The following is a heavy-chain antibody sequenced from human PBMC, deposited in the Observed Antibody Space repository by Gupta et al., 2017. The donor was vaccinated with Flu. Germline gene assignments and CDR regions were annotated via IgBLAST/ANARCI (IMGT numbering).Heavy chain of an antibody. CDR3: AKDPGADYDFWRGHYCDH. CDR2: MSFDGHNR. J-gene: IGHJ4*02. Sequence: GLEWVSTMSFDGHNRYNADSVKGRFTVSRDNSKKTLYLQMTGLRPEDSAVYYCAKDPGADYDFWRGHYCDHWGSGTLVTVSS. V-gene: IGHV3-30*18. D-gene: IGHD3-3*01.